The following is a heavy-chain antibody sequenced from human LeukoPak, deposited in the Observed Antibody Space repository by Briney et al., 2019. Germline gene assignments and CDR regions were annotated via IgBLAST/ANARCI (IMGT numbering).Heavy chain of an antibody. J-gene: IGHJ5*02. CDR3: ARGPMHWGNNWFDP. CDR1: GGTFSSYA. V-gene: IGHV1-69*13. Sequence: GASVTVSCKASGGTFSSYAISWVRQAPGQGLEWMGGIIPIFGTANYAQKFQGRVTITADESTSTAYMELSSLRSEDTAVYYCARGPMHWGNNWFDPWGQGTLVTVSS. CDR2: IIPIFGTA. D-gene: IGHD7-27*01.